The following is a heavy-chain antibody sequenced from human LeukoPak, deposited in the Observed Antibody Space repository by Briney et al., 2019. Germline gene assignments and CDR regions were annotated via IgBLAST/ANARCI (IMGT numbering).Heavy chain of an antibody. Sequence: ASVKVSCKTSGFDFSDYFIHWVRQAPGQGLEWMGWIILRSGATNYAQKFRDRVTVSRDTSTVYLDLSSLTSDDTAVYYCTRDLRSGRVTYGQDSWGQGTLVTVSS. CDR1: GFDFSDYF. J-gene: IGHJ4*02. CDR3: TRDLRSGRVTYGQDS. V-gene: IGHV1-2*02. CDR2: IILRSGAT. D-gene: IGHD3-10*01.